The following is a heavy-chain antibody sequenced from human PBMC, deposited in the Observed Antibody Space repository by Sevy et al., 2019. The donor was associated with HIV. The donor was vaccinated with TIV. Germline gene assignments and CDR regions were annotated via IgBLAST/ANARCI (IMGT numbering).Heavy chain of an antibody. V-gene: IGHV3-30*18. CDR2: ISYDGSNK. Sequence: GGSLRLSCAASGFTFSSYGMHWVRQAPGKGLEWVAVISYDGSNKYYADSVKGRFTISRDNSKNTLYLQMNSLRAEETAGYYCAKDFLLRFLEWLNKDEYYYGMDVWGQGTTVTVSS. D-gene: IGHD3-3*01. J-gene: IGHJ6*02. CDR3: AKDFLLRFLEWLNKDEYYYGMDV. CDR1: GFTFSSYG.